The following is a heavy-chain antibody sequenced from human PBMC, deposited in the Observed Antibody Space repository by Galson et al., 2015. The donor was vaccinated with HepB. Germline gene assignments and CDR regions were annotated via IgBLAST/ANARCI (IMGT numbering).Heavy chain of an antibody. CDR1: GYAFINYD. V-gene: IGHV1-8*01. D-gene: IGHD5-24*01. CDR2: VNPYGDDT. J-gene: IGHJ4*02. CDR3: ARAALPATPF. Sequence: SVKVSCKASGYAFINYDINWVRQATGQGLEWMGWVNPYGDDTGYAQKFQGRLTMTTDTSTDTAYMELTDLTSEDTAVYYCARAALPATPFWGRGTPVIVSS.